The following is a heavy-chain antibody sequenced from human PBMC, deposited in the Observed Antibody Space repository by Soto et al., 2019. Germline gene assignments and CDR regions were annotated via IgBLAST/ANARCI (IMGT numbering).Heavy chain of an antibody. CDR1: GYSFTSYW. J-gene: IGHJ6*02. D-gene: IGHD2-15*01. CDR3: ARISCSGDTCCYGMDV. CDR2: IYPGDSDT. Sequence: GESLRICYTDSGYSFTSYWSAWVRQMLVRGLEWMGIIYPGDSDTRYRPSFQGQVTTSADKSISTAFLQWSSLKASDTAMYYCARISCSGDTCCYGMDVWGQGTTVTVSS. V-gene: IGHV5-51*01.